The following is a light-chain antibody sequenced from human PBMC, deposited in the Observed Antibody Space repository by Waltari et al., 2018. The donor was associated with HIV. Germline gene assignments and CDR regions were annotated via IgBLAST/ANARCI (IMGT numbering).Light chain of an antibody. J-gene: IGKJ2*01. CDR2: GAS. CDR1: QSVSSSY. Sequence: EIVLTQSPGTLSLSPGERAILSCRASQSVSSSYLAWYQHKRGQAPRLLIYGASRRATGIPDRFTGSGSGTDFTLTISRLEPEDFAVYYCQQYGSSFYTFGQGTKLEIK. V-gene: IGKV3-20*01. CDR3: QQYGSSFYT.